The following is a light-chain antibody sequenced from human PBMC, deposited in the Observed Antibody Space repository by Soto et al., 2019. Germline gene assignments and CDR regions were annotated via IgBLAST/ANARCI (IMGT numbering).Light chain of an antibody. V-gene: IGLV1-40*01. CDR3: QSYDSSLSGSAVYV. CDR1: SSNIGAGYD. CDR2: GNS. Sequence: QSVLTQPPSVSGAPGQRVTISCTGSSSNIGAGYDVHWYQQLPGTAPKLLIYGNSNRPSGVPDRFSGSKSGTSASLAITGLQAEDEADYYCQSYDSSLSGSAVYVLGTGTKVTVL. J-gene: IGLJ1*01.